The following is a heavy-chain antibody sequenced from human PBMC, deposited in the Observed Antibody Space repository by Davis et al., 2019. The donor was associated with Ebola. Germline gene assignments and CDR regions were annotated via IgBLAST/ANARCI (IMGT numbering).Heavy chain of an antibody. CDR3: ATTQWLREFDN. Sequence: GGSLRLSCTASGFTVSSNHMSWVRQAPGKGLEWVSVIYDQSTAYADAVRGRFIISRDKSNNTFYLEMSSLRVDDTAVYYCATTQWLREFDNWGQGTLVTVSS. D-gene: IGHD6-19*01. J-gene: IGHJ4*02. V-gene: IGHV3-53*05. CDR2: IYDQST. CDR1: GFTVSSNH.